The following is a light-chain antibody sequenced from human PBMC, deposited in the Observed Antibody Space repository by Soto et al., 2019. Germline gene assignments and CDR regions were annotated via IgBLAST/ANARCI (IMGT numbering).Light chain of an antibody. V-gene: IGKV1-9*01. CDR1: QGIRSY. J-gene: IGKJ5*01. CDR3: QQVNSYPIT. Sequence: DIPLTQSPSFLSASSVGRGCIXGRPSQGIRSYLAWYQQKPGRAPKLLIYIASTLQSGVPSRFSGSYSGTEFTLTITSLQPEDFATYYCQQVNSYPITFGQGTRLENK. CDR2: IAS.